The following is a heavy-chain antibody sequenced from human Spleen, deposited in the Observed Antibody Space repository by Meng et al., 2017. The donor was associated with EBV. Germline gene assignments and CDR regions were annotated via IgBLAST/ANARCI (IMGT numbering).Heavy chain of an antibody. CDR3: ARDRPGGDGPPSFDY. CDR1: GYTFSSYA. D-gene: IGHD2-21*01. J-gene: IGHJ4*02. CDR2: INTNTGNP. V-gene: IGHV7-4-1*02. Sequence: QVQLVHSGAEVKKPGASVEVSCKASGYTFSSYAMNWVRQAPGQGLEWMGWINTNTGNPTYAQGFTGWFVFSLDTSVSTAYLQITSLKAEDTAVYYCARDRPGGDGPPSFDYWGQGTLINVSS.